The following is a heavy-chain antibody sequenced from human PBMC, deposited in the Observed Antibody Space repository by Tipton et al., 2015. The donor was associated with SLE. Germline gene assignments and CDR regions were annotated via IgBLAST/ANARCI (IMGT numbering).Heavy chain of an antibody. Sequence: SLRLSCAASGFTFSSNDMHWVRQPTGKGLEWVSAIGRGGDTYYSDSVKGRFSISRDNSKNTVHLQMNSLRAEDTAVYYCANDPGWTTFPQGVDVWGQGTTVTVSS. J-gene: IGHJ6*02. D-gene: IGHD4-17*01. CDR3: ANDPGWTTFPQGVDV. CDR2: IGRGGDT. V-gene: IGHV3-13*01. CDR1: GFTFSSND.